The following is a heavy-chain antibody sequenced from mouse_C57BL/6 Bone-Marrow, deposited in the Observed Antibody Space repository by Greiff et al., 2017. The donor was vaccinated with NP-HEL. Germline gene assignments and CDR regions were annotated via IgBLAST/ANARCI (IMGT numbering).Heavy chain of an antibody. CDR1: GFSLTSYG. J-gene: IGHJ2*01. CDR2: IWSDGST. V-gene: IGHV2-6-1*01. D-gene: IGHD2-2*01. Sequence: VKLQESGPGLVAPSQSLSITCTVSGFSLTSYGVHWVRQPPGKGLEWLVVIWSDGSTTYNSALKSRLSISKDNSKSQVFLKMNSLQTDDTAMYYCARHGNGYDDYFDYWGQGTTLTVSS. CDR3: ARHGNGYDDYFDY.